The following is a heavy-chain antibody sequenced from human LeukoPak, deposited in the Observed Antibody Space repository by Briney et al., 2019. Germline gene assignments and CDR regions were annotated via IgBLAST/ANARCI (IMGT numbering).Heavy chain of an antibody. CDR3: AKGTRWLQLVVFDY. D-gene: IGHD5-24*01. Sequence: ETLSLTCTVSGGSISSSSYYWGWIRQPPGKGLEWVSAISGSGGSTYYADSVKGRFTISRDNSENTLYLQMNSLRAEDTAVYYCAKGTRWLQLVVFDYWGQGTLVTVSS. CDR1: GGSISSSSYY. CDR2: ISGSGGST. V-gene: IGHV3-23*01. J-gene: IGHJ4*02.